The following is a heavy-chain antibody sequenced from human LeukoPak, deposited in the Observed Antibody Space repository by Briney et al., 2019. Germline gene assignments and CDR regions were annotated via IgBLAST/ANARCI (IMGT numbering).Heavy chain of an antibody. CDR1: GGSISSSSNY. Sequence: PSETLSLTCTVSGGSISSSSNYWGWIRQPPGKGLEWIGTIYSTGNTYYNPSLKSRLTISVDTSKNQFSLKLSSVTAADTAVYYCARGGESGYDTWGQGFLVTVSS. D-gene: IGHD5-12*01. CDR2: IYSTGNT. V-gene: IGHV4-39*01. J-gene: IGHJ5*02. CDR3: ARGGESGYDT.